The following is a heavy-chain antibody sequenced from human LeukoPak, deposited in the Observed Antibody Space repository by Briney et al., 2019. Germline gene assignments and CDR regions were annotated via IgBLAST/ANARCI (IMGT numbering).Heavy chain of an antibody. CDR1: GFTFSDHY. D-gene: IGHD4-11*01. CDR3: ARRVGYSNCIDY. V-gene: IGHV4-34*01. J-gene: IGHJ4*02. CDR2: INHSGST. Sequence: GSLRLSCAASGFTFSDHYMDWVRQPPGKGLEWIGEINHSGSTNYNPSLKSRVTISVDTSKNQFSLKLSSVTAADTAVYYCARRVGYSNCIDYWGQGALVTVSS.